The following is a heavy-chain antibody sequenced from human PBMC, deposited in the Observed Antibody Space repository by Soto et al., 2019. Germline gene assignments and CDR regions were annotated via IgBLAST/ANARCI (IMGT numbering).Heavy chain of an antibody. V-gene: IGHV1-58*01. D-gene: IGHD3-10*01. CDR1: GFTITSSA. CDR3: AADYVTMVRGVTYNWFDP. J-gene: IGHJ5*02. Sequence: SVKVSCKASGFTITSSAVQWVRQARGQRLEWIGWIVVGSGNTNYAQKFQERVTITRDMSTSTAYMELSSLRSEDTAVYYCAADYVTMVRGVTYNWFDPWGQGTLGTVSS. CDR2: IVVGSGNT.